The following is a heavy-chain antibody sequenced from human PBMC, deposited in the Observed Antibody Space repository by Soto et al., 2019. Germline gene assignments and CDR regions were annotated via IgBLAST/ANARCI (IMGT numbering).Heavy chain of an antibody. CDR2: IWYDGSNK. J-gene: IGHJ4*02. CDR1: GFTFSSYG. Sequence: GGSLRLSCAASGFTFSSYGMHWVRQAPGKGLEWVAVIWYDGSNKYYADSVKGRFTISRDNSKNTLYLQMNSLRAEDTAVYYCARSEQLVQFDYWGQGTLVTVSS. D-gene: IGHD6-6*01. V-gene: IGHV3-33*08. CDR3: ARSEQLVQFDY.